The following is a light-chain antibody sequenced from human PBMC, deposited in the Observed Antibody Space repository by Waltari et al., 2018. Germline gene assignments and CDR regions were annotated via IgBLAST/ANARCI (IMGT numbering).Light chain of an antibody. CDR3: QQYYSTPLT. J-gene: IGKJ4*01. Sequence: DIVMTQSPDSLAVSLGERAAINCKSSQSVLYSSDNKNYLALYQQKPGQPPKLLIYWASTRESGVPDRFSGSGSGTDFTLTVSSLQAEDVAVYYCQQYYSTPLTFGGGTKVEI. CDR1: QSVLYSSDNKNY. V-gene: IGKV4-1*01. CDR2: WAS.